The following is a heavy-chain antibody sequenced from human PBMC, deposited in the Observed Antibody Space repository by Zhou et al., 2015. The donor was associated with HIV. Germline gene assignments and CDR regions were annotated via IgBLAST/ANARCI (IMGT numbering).Heavy chain of an antibody. CDR2: VIPMSGRT. Sequence: DLVQSGAEVAKPGSSVRVSCKTPRGTFGTYGIHWVRQIPGGGLEWMGEVIPMSGRTNYAQKFHGRLTITADELSSISHMELTGLRHDDTALYYCARRHCTGSGCYSPFGLDRWGQGT. J-gene: IGHJ1*01. V-gene: IGHV1-69*19. D-gene: IGHD2-8*02. CDR3: ARRHCTGSGCYSPFGLDR. CDR1: RGTFGTYG.